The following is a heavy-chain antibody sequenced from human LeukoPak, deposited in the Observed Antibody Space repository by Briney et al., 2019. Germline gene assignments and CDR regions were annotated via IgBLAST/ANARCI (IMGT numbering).Heavy chain of an antibody. Sequence: PSEALSLTCTVSGGSISSYYWSWIRQPPGKGLEWIGYIYYSGSTNYNPSLKSRVTILVDTSKNQFSLKLSSVTAADTAVYYCARDRTHFDYWGQGTLVTVSS. J-gene: IGHJ4*02. V-gene: IGHV4-59*01. CDR3: ARDRTHFDY. CDR1: GGSISSYY. CDR2: IYYSGST.